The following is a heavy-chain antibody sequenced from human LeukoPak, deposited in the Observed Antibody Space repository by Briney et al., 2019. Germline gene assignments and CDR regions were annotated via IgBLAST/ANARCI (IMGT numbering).Heavy chain of an antibody. CDR1: GYSISSGYY. CDR2: IYHSGST. CDR3: ARMTKYYYMDV. Sequence: SETLSLTCTVSGYSISSGYYWGWIRPPPGKGLEWIGSIYHSGSTYYNPSLKSRVTISVDTSKNQFSLKLSSVTAADTAVYYCARMTKYYYMDVWGKGTTVTVSS. J-gene: IGHJ6*03. V-gene: IGHV4-38-2*02.